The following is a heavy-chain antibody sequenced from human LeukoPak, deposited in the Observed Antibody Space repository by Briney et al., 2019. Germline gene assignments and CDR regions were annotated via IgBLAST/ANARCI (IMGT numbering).Heavy chain of an antibody. CDR1: GFTFSSYG. CDR2: IWYDGSNK. J-gene: IGHJ4*02. V-gene: IGHV3-33*01. Sequence: PGGSLRLSCVASGFTFSSYGMHWVRQAPGKGLEWVAVIWYDGSNKYYADSVEGRFTISRDNSKNTLYLQMNSLRAEDTAVYYCAREGGHVEMATISYYFDYWGQGTLVTVSS. D-gene: IGHD5-24*01. CDR3: AREGGHVEMATISYYFDY.